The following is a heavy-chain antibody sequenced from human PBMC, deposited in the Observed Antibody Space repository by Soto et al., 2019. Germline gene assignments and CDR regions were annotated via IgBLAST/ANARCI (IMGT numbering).Heavy chain of an antibody. Sequence: GGSLRLSCAASGFTFSSYWMHWVRQAPGKGLVWVSRINSDGSSTSYADSVKGRFTISRDNAKNTLYLQMNSLRAEDTAVYYCARDREYDFWSLQDYYYYGMDVWGQGTTVTVS. CDR3: ARDREYDFWSLQDYYYYGMDV. V-gene: IGHV3-74*01. CDR1: GFTFSSYW. CDR2: INSDGSST. D-gene: IGHD3-3*01. J-gene: IGHJ6*02.